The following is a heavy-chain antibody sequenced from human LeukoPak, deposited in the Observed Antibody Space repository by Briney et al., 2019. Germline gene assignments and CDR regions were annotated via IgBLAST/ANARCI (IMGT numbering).Heavy chain of an antibody. CDR2: IIPIFGTA. V-gene: IGHV1-69*13. J-gene: IGHJ4*02. CDR1: GGTFSSYA. D-gene: IGHD5-24*01. Sequence: GASVKVSCKASGGTFSSYAISWVRQAPGQGLEWMGGIIPIFGTANYAQKFQGGVTITADESTSTAYMELSSLRSEDTAVYYCARGKMATIRYFDYWGQGTLVTVSS. CDR3: ARGKMATIRYFDY.